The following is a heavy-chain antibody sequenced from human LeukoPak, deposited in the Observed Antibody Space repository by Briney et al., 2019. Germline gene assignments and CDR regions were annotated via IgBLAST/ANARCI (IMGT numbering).Heavy chain of an antibody. CDR1: GYSISSGYY. CDR3: ARVPSTNYYDSSGYWGYFDY. V-gene: IGHV4-38-2*02. CDR2: IYHTGST. D-gene: IGHD3-22*01. Sequence: SETLSLTCTVSGYSISSGYYWGWIRQPPGLGLEWIGSIYHTGSTYYNPSLKSRVTISVDTSKNQFSLKLSSVTAADTAVYYCARVPSTNYYDSSGYWGYFDYWGQGTLDTVSS. J-gene: IGHJ4*02.